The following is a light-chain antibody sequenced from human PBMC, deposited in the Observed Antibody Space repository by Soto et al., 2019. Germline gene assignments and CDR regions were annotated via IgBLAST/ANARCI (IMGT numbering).Light chain of an antibody. CDR1: SSDVGSYNR. CDR2: EVN. CDR3: SSYTSSTTYV. Sequence: CVLTQPPSGSGSPGQSVTSSCTGTSSDVGSYNRVSWYQQPPGTAPKLIIYEVNNRPSGVPDRFSGSKSGNTASLTISGLQAEYEDDYYSSSYTSSTTYVFGSGTMVTVL. V-gene: IGLV2-18*02. J-gene: IGLJ1*01.